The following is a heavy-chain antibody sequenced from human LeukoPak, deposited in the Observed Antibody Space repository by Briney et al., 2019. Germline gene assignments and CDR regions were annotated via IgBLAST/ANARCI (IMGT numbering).Heavy chain of an antibody. V-gene: IGHV4-4*07. CDR2: IYTSGST. CDR1: GGSISSYY. J-gene: IGHJ6*03. Sequence: PSETLSLTCTVSGGSISSYYWGWIRQPAGKGPEWIGRIYTSGSTNYNPSLKSRVTMSVDTSKNQFSLKLSSVTAADTAVYYCARDRVGQQLVGRKYYYYYMDVWGKGNTVTISS. D-gene: IGHD6-13*01. CDR3: ARDRVGQQLVGRKYYYYYMDV.